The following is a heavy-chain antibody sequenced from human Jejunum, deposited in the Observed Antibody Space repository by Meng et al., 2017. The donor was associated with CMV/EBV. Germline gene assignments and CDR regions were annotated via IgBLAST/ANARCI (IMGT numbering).Heavy chain of an antibody. D-gene: IGHD5-18*01. J-gene: IGHJ6*02. V-gene: IGHV3-33*01. CDR2: IWRDGGSK. CDR3: ARDRSSGFSYGTYFYYYGMDV. Sequence: MHWVRPVPGQGLEWLAVIWRDGGSKFYKASVKGRLAISRDDSQSTLFLQMNDLRAEDTAVYFCARDRSSGFSYGTYFYYYGMDVWGQGATVTVSS.